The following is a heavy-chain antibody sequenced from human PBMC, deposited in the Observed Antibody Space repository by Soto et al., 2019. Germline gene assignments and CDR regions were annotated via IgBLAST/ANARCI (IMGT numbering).Heavy chain of an antibody. J-gene: IGHJ6*02. CDR3: AKHYRSYNVRDYYHGMDL. Sequence: EVKLLESGGGLVQPGGSLRLSCGGSGFTFSTLALTWVRQAPGEGLEWVSSISGNGGNTYYADSVKGRFTISRDNAVKTLFLQMASLRVNDTAKYYWAKHYRSYNVRDYYHGMDLWGQGTTVTVS. D-gene: IGHD3-10*01. CDR2: ISGNGGNT. V-gene: IGHV3-23*01. CDR1: GFTFSTLA.